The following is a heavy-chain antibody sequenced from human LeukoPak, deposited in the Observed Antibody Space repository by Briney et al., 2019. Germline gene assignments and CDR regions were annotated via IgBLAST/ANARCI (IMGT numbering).Heavy chain of an antibody. CDR3: ASLIGGMVRGKSYNWFDP. V-gene: IGHV4-30-4*01. CDR1: GGPISSGDYY. Sequence: PSETLSLTCTVSGGPISSGDYYWSWIRQPPGKGLEWIGYIYYSGSTYYNPSLKSRVTISVDTSKNQFSLKLSSATAADTAVYYCASLIGGMVRGKSYNWFDPWGQGTLVTVSS. D-gene: IGHD3-10*01. CDR2: IYYSGST. J-gene: IGHJ5*02.